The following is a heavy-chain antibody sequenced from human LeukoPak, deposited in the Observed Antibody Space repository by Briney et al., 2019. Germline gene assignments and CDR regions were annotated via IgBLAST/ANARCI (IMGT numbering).Heavy chain of an antibody. CDR1: GYTFTGYY. CDR3: ASSNSGYDPFDY. Sequence: GESLKISCKASGYTFTGYYMHWVRQAPGQGLEWMGWINPNSGGTNYAQKFQGRVTMTRDTSISTAYMELSRLRSDGTAVYYCASSNSGYDPFDYWGQGTLVTVSS. CDR2: INPNSGGT. J-gene: IGHJ4*02. D-gene: IGHD5-12*01. V-gene: IGHV1-2*02.